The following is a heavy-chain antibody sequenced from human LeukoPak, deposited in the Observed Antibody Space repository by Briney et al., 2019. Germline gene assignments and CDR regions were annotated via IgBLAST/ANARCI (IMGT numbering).Heavy chain of an antibody. CDR1: GGSISSYY. CDR3: ARIRREPKDYYYYYMDV. J-gene: IGHJ6*03. Sequence: SETLSLTCTVSGGSISSYYWSWIRQPAGKGLEWIGRIYTSGSTNYNPSLKSRVTMSVDTSKNQFSLKLSSVTAADTAVYYCARIRREPKDYYYYYMDVWGKGTTVTVSS. D-gene: IGHD1-26*01. CDR2: IYTSGST. V-gene: IGHV4-4*07.